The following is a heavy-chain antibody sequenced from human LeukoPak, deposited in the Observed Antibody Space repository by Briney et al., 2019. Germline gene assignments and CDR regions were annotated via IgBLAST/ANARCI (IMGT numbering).Heavy chain of an antibody. V-gene: IGHV4-39*01. CDR2: IHYSGNT. Sequence: SETLSLTCTVSAGSVNSSPYYWGWVRQPPGKGLEWIGSIHYSGNTYYNPSLKSRVTISVDTSRNQFSLKLSSVSAADRGIYYCAKHEGSYFDKSGYTFEYWGQGTLVTVSS. CDR3: AKHEGSYFDKSGYTFEY. CDR1: AGSVNSSPYY. J-gene: IGHJ4*02. D-gene: IGHD3-22*01.